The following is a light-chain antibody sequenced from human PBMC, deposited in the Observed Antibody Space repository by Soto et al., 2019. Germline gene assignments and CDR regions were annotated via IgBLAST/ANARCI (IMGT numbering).Light chain of an antibody. CDR3: QQLKSYPQST. V-gene: IGKV1-9*01. CDR1: QGISSY. Sequence: IQLTQSPSFLSAYVGDRVNITCRASQGISSYLAWYQQKPGKAPKLLIYAVSTLQSGVPSRFSGNVSGTEVTLTISSLPPEDFSTYFCQQLKSYPQSTFGGGTNVEIK. J-gene: IGKJ4*01. CDR2: AVS.